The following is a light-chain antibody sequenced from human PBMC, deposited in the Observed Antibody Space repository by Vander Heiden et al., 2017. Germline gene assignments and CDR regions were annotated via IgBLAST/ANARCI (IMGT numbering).Light chain of an antibody. CDR1: SSNIGSHY. J-gene: IGLJ3*02. CDR3: AAWDDSLSRWV. V-gene: IGLV1-47*02. Sequence: QSVLTQPASASGPPGQRVTISCSGSSSNIGSHYVYWYQQLPGTAPKLLIYSNNQRPSGVPDRFAGSKSGTSASLAISGLRSEDEADYYCAAWDDSLSRWVFGGGTKLTVL. CDR2: SNN.